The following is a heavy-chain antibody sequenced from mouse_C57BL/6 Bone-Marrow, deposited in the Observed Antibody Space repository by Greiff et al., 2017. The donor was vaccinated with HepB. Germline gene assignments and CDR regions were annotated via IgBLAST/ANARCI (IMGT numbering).Heavy chain of an antibody. Sequence: QVQLKQPGAELVRPGSSVKLSCKASGYTFTSYWMHWVKQRPIQGLEWIGNIDPSDSETHYNQKFKDKATLTVDKSSSTAYMQLSSLTSEDSAVYYCARSLLLRYWYAMDYWGQGTSVTVSS. J-gene: IGHJ4*01. D-gene: IGHD1-1*01. CDR3: ARSLLLRYWYAMDY. CDR1: GYTFTSYW. CDR2: IDPSDSET. V-gene: IGHV1-52*01.